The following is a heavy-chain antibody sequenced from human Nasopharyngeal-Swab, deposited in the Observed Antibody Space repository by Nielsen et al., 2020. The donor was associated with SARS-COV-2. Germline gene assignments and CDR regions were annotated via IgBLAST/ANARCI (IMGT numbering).Heavy chain of an antibody. V-gene: IGHV1-8*01. CDR3: ARKGASDY. Sequence: WVRQALGQGLEWMGWMNPNSGNTGYAQKFQGRVTMSRDTSISTAYMELNSLTSEDTAVYYCARKGASDYWGQGTLVTVSS. D-gene: IGHD3-16*01. CDR2: MNPNSGNT. J-gene: IGHJ4*02.